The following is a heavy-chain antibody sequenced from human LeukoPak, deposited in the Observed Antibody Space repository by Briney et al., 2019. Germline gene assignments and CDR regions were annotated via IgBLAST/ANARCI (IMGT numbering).Heavy chain of an antibody. V-gene: IGHV3-30-3*01. CDR3: ARENKYSGSPANFDY. Sequence: PGGSLRLSCAASGFTFSSYAMHWVRQAPGKGLEWVAVISYDGSNKYYADSVKGRFTISRDNSKNTLYLQMNSLRAEDTAVYYRARENKYSGSPANFDYWGQGTLVTVSS. CDR2: ISYDGSNK. D-gene: IGHD1-26*01. CDR1: GFTFSSYA. J-gene: IGHJ4*02.